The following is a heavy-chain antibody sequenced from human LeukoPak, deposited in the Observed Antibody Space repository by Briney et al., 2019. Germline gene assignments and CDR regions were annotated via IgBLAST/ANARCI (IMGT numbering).Heavy chain of an antibody. V-gene: IGHV3-30*01. Sequence: GGSLRLSCAASGFTFSSYAMHWVRQAPGKGLEGVAVISYDGSNKYYADSVKGRFTISRDNSKNTLYLQMNSLRAEDTAVYYGARDRGPNWFDPWGQGTLVTVSS. J-gene: IGHJ5*02. CDR3: ARDRGPNWFDP. D-gene: IGHD3-10*01. CDR2: ISYDGSNK. CDR1: GFTFSSYA.